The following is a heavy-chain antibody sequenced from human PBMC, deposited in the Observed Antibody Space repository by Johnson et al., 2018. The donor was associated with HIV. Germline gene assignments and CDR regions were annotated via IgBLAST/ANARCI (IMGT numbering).Heavy chain of an antibody. CDR3: ARSPGEADAFDI. Sequence: VQLVESGGAVVQPGRSLRVSCAASGFTVSRNYMNWVRQAPGKGLEWVSVIYSGGSTYYADSVKGRFTISRDSSKNTLYLQMNSLRAEDTAMYYCARSPGEADAFDIWGQGTMVTVSS. CDR2: IYSGGST. V-gene: IGHV3-66*02. J-gene: IGHJ3*02. CDR1: GFTVSRNY. D-gene: IGHD3-10*01.